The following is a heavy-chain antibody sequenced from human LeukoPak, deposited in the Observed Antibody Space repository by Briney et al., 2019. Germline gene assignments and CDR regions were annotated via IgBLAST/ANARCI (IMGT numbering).Heavy chain of an antibody. CDR2: ISSSSSYI. V-gene: IGHV3-21*01. Sequence: GGSLRLSCAASGFTFSSYSKNWVRPAPGKGLEWVSSISSSSSYIYYADSVKGRFTISRDNAKNSLYLQMNSLRAEDTAVYYCARGVEQLVLLCDYWGQGTLVTVSS. D-gene: IGHD6-6*01. CDR3: ARGVEQLVLLCDY. J-gene: IGHJ4*02. CDR1: GFTFSSYS.